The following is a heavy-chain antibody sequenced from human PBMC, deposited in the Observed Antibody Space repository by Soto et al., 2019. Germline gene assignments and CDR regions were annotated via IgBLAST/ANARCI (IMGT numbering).Heavy chain of an antibody. CDR1: GGSVSSGSYY. J-gene: IGHJ4*02. D-gene: IGHD2-8*01. Sequence: SETLSLTCTVSGGSVSSGSYYWSWIRQPPGKGLEWIGYIYYSGSTNYNPSLKSRVTISVDTSKNQFSLKLSSVTAADTAVYYCARGPYGTRGYYFDYWGQGTLVTVSS. CDR3: ARGPYGTRGYYFDY. V-gene: IGHV4-61*01. CDR2: IYYSGST.